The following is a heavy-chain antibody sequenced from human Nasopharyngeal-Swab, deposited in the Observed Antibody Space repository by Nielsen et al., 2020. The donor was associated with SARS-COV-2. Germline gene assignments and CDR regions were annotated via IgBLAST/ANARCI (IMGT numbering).Heavy chain of an antibody. D-gene: IGHD6-13*01. Sequence: ASVKVSCKASGYTFTSYDINWVRQATGQGLEWMGWMNPNSGNTGYAQKFQGRVTMTRNTSISTAYMELSSLRSEDTAVYYCAREGQQPVLDYYGMDVRGQGTTVTVSS. CDR2: MNPNSGNT. V-gene: IGHV1-8*01. J-gene: IGHJ6*02. CDR3: AREGQQPVLDYYGMDV. CDR1: GYTFTSYD.